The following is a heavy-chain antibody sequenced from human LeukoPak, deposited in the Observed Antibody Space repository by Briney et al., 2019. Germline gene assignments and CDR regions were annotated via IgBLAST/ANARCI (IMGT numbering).Heavy chain of an antibody. J-gene: IGHJ5*02. CDR1: GYSISSGYY. D-gene: IGHD6-19*01. V-gene: IGHV4-61*01. CDR2: IYYSGST. Sequence: ASETLSLTCTVSGYSISSGYYWAWIRQPPGKGLEWIGYIYYSGSTNYNPSLKSRVTISVDTSKNQFSLKLSSVTAADTAVYYCARRAGSGLWFDPWGQGTLVTVSS. CDR3: ARRAGSGLWFDP.